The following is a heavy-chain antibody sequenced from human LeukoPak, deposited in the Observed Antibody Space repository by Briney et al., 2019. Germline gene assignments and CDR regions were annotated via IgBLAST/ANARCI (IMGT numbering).Heavy chain of an antibody. CDR2: IKQDGSEK. V-gene: IGHV3-7*01. J-gene: IGHJ5*02. CDR3: AREIAAAAYNWFDP. CDR1: GFTFSSYW. D-gene: IGHD6-13*01. Sequence: GGSLRLSCAASGFTFSSYWMSWVRQAPGKGLEWVANIKQDGSEKYYVDSVKGRFTISRDHAKNSLYLQMNSLRAEDTAVYYCAREIAAAAYNWFDPWGQGTLVTVSS.